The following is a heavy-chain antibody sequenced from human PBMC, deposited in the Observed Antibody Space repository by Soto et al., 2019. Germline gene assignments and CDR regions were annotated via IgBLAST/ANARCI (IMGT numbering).Heavy chain of an antibody. CDR3: ARLNLYCSGGSCTDY. CDR2: IYYSGST. J-gene: IGHJ4*02. V-gene: IGHV4-39*01. CDR1: GGSISSSSYY. D-gene: IGHD2-15*01. Sequence: QLQLQESGPGLVKPSETLSLTCTVSGGSISSSSYYWGWIRQPPGKGLEWIGSIYYSGSTYYNPSLNSRVTISVYTSKNQFSLKLRSVTAADTAVYYCARLNLYCSGGSCTDYLGQGTLVTVSS.